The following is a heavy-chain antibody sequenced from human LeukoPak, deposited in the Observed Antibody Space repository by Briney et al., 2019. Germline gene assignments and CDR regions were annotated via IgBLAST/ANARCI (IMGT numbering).Heavy chain of an antibody. J-gene: IGHJ3*02. D-gene: IGHD6-13*01. CDR1: GFTFSSYA. Sequence: GGSLRLSCAASGFTFSSYAMSWVRQAPGKGLEWVSSISSSSSYIYYADSVKGRFTISRDNAKNSLYLQMNSLRAEDTAVYYCARVTLIAAAGTRDSAFDIWGQGTMVTVSS. V-gene: IGHV3-21*01. CDR2: ISSSSSYI. CDR3: ARVTLIAAAGTRDSAFDI.